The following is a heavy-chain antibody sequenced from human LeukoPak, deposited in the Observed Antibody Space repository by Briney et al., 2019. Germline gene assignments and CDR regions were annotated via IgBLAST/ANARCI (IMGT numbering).Heavy chain of an antibody. CDR3: AKLDGC. J-gene: IGHJ4*02. Sequence: SETLSLTCAVYGGSFSGYYWSWIRQPPGKGLEWIGEINHGGSTKYNPSLRSRVTISVDTSKNQFSLKLSSMTAADTAVYYCAKLDGCWGQGTLVTVSS. V-gene: IGHV4-34*01. CDR2: INHGGST. CDR1: GGSFSGYY. D-gene: IGHD1-1*01.